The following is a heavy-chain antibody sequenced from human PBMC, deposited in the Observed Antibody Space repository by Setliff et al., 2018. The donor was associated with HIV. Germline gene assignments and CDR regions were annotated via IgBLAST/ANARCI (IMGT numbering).Heavy chain of an antibody. CDR3: AKPRRYNTYYFDH. Sequence: ASVKVSCKASGYTFISYAIHWVRQAPGQSLEWMGWITGGSGNTKYSEKFQGRVTLTRDTSASTAYMELSSLRSEDTAVYYCAKPRRYNTYYFDHWGQGTLVTVSS. CDR1: GYTFISYA. V-gene: IGHV1-3*01. D-gene: IGHD3-3*01. J-gene: IGHJ4*02. CDR2: ITGGSGNT.